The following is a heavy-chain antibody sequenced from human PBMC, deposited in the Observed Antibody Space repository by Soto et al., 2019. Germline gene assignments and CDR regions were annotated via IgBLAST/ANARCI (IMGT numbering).Heavy chain of an antibody. D-gene: IGHD4-17*01. CDR3: ARTGILHKWRQKENGDYVVWAFDI. CDR2: IYYSGST. J-gene: IGHJ3*02. CDR1: GGSISSYY. Sequence: PSETLSLTCTVSGGSISSYYWSWIRQPPGKGLEWIRYIYYSGSTNYNPSLKSRVTISVDTSKNQFSLKLSSVTAADTAVYYCARTGILHKWRQKENGDYVVWAFDIWGQGTMVNVSS. V-gene: IGHV4-59*01.